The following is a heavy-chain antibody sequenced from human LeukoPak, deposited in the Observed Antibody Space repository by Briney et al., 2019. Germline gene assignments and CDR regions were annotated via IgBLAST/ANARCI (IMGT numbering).Heavy chain of an antibody. V-gene: IGHV3-48*03. J-gene: IGHJ6*03. D-gene: IGHD6-19*01. CDR1: GFTFSSYE. CDR2: ISSSGSTI. Sequence: GGSLRLSCAASGFTFSSYEMNWVRQAPGKGLEWVSYISSSGSTIYYADSVKGRFTISRDNSKNTLYLQMNSLRAEDTAVYYCAKGGEWLVSSAYYYFYMDVWGKGTTVTISS. CDR3: AKGGEWLVSSAYYYFYMDV.